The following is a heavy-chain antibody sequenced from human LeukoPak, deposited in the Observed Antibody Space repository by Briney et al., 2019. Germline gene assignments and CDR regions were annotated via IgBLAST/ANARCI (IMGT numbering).Heavy chain of an antibody. Sequence: GGTLRLSCAASGFPFSNYGMNWVRQAPGKGLEWVSFISSSSSYIYYADSVKGRFTISRDNSKNTLYLQMNSLRAEDTAVYYCARAMHYYYMDVWGKGTTVTVSS. CDR3: ARAMHYYYMDV. CDR2: ISSSSSYI. V-gene: IGHV3-21*01. CDR1: GFPFSNYG. J-gene: IGHJ6*03. D-gene: IGHD2-2*01.